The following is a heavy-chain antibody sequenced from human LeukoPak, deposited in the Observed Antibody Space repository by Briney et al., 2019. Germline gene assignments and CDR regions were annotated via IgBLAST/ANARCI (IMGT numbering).Heavy chain of an antibody. D-gene: IGHD3-22*01. V-gene: IGHV1-18*01. CDR1: GYTFTSYG. CDR2: ISAYNGNT. CDR3: ARVYDSSGYYYRNWYFDL. Sequence: ASVKVSCKASGYTFTSYGISWVRQAPGQGLEWMGWISAYNGNTNYAQKLQGRVTMTTDTSTSTAYMELRSLRSDDTAVYYCARVYDSSGYYYRNWYFDLWGRGTLVTVSS. J-gene: IGHJ2*01.